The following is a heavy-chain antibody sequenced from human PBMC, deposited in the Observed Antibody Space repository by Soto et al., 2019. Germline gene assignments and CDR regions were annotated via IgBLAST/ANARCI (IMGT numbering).Heavy chain of an antibody. Sequence: GGSLRLSCSASGFTFSSYAMHWVRQAPGKGLEYVSAISRNGGSTYYADSVKGRFTISRDNSKNTLYLQMSSLRAEDTAVYYCVKKKARYDFWSHFDYWGQGTLVTVSS. CDR3: VKKKARYDFWSHFDY. J-gene: IGHJ4*02. V-gene: IGHV3-64D*08. CDR2: ISRNGGST. D-gene: IGHD3-3*01. CDR1: GFTFSSYA.